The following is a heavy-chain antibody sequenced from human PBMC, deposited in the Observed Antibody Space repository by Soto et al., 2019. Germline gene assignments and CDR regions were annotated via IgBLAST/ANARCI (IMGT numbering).Heavy chain of an antibody. CDR1: GFSLSTSGVG. J-gene: IGHJ5*02. CDR3: AHYTVTTRINWFDP. V-gene: IGHV2-5*02. D-gene: IGHD4-17*01. CDR2: IYWDDDK. Sequence: ESGPTLVNPTQTLTLTCTFSGFSLSTSGVGVGWIRQPPGKALEWLALIYWDDDKRYSPSLKSRLTITKDTSKNQVVLTMTNMDPVDTAIYYCAHYTVTTRINWFDPWGQGTLVTVSS.